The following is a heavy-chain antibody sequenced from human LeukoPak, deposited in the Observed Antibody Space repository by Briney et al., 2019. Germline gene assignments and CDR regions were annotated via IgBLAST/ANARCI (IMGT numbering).Heavy chain of an antibody. V-gene: IGHV1-24*01. Sequence: ASVRVSCKVSGNTLSELAVHWVRQAPGKGLEWMGGVDPDDGQRIYAQKFQGRVTMTEDTSTDTAYMELSRLRSEDSAVYYCSTPGPGDVLTARDAFDVWGPGTLVVVSS. D-gene: IGHD2-21*02. J-gene: IGHJ3*01. CDR3: STPGPGDVLTARDAFDV. CDR1: GNTLSELA. CDR2: VDPDDGQR.